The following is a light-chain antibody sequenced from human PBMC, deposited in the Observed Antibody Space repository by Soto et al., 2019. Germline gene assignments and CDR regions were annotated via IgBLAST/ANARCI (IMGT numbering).Light chain of an antibody. CDR2: ANS. Sequence: QSVLTQPPSVSGAPGQRVTISCTGSSSNIRAGYDVHWYQQFPGTAPKLLIYANSNRPSGVPDRFSASKSGTSASLAITGLQADDEADYYGQSYDTNLRGVFGTGTKVTVL. V-gene: IGLV1-40*01. CDR1: SSNIRAGYD. CDR3: QSYDTNLRGV. J-gene: IGLJ1*01.